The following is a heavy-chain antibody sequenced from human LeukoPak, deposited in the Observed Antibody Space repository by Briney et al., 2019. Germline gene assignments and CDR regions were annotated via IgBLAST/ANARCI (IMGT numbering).Heavy chain of an antibody. CDR2: FDPEDGET. J-gene: IGHJ5*02. CDR1: GYSLTELS. CDR3: TLLWFGELNIHWFDP. Sequence: ALGKVSCKVSGYSLTELSMHWVRQAPGKGLEWMGGFDPEDGETIYAQKFQGRVTMTEDTSTDTAYMELSSLRSEDTAVYYCTLLWFGELNIHWFDPWGQGTLVTVSS. D-gene: IGHD3-10*01. V-gene: IGHV1-24*01.